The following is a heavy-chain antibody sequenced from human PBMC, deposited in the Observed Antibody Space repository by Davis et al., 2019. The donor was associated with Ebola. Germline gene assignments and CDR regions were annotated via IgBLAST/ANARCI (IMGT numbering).Heavy chain of an antibody. CDR3: ARAKYGDYGWYFDL. V-gene: IGHV3-13*01. D-gene: IGHD4-17*01. Sequence: GESLKISCAASGFTFSSYDMHWVRQATGKGLEWVSAIGTAGDTYYPGSVKGRFTISRENAKNSLYLQMNSLRAEDTAVYYCARAKYGDYGWYFDLWGRGTLVTVSS. J-gene: IGHJ2*01. CDR2: IGTAGDT. CDR1: GFTFSSYD.